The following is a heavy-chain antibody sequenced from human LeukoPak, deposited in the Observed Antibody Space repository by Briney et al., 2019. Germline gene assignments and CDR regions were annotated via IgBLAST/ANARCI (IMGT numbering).Heavy chain of an antibody. D-gene: IGHD3-22*01. J-gene: IGHJ5*02. CDR1: GYTFTSYI. CDR2: ISAYIGNT. CDR3: ARDEGYYYDSSGYYYWFDP. V-gene: IGHV1-18*01. Sequence: ASVKVSCKASGYTFTSYIISWVREALRQGLGWVLWISAYIGNTNYAQKLQDRVIMTTDTSTSTAYMELRSLRSDDTAVYYCARDEGYYYDSSGYYYWFDPWGQGTLVTVSS.